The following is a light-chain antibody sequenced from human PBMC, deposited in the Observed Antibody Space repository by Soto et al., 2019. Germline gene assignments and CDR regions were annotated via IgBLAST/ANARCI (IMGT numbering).Light chain of an antibody. CDR2: EVT. CDR3: RSYAGSDVFV. CDR1: SGDVGGHYH. J-gene: IGLJ1*01. Sequence: QSVLTQAPSASGSPGQSVTISCTGTSGDVGGHYHVSWYQQHPGKAPKLMIYEVTERPSGVPDRFSGSKSGNTASLTVSGLQAEDEADYYCRSYAGSDVFVFGTGTKVTVL. V-gene: IGLV2-8*01.